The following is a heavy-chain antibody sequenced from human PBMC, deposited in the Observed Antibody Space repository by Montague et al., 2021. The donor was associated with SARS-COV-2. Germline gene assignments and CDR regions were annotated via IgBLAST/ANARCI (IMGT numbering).Heavy chain of an antibody. J-gene: IGHJ4*02. D-gene: IGHD3-9*01. CDR1: GFTFSSYS. Sequence: SLRLSCAASGFTFSSYSMNWVRQAPGKGLEWVSSISSSSSYIYYADSVKGRLTISRDNAKNSLYLQMNSLRAEDTAVYYCARDKYYDILTGYYNYWGQGTLVTVSS. CDR2: ISSSSSYI. V-gene: IGHV3-21*01. CDR3: ARDKYYDILTGYYNY.